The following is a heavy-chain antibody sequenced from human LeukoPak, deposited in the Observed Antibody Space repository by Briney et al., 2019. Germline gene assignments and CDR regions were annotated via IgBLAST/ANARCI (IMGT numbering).Heavy chain of an antibody. V-gene: IGHV4-59*01. J-gene: IGHJ5*02. D-gene: IGHD3-10*01. CDR1: GGSISSYY. CDR3: AREVYGSGSYYGVFDP. Sequence: PSETLSLTCTVSGGSISSYYWSWIRQPPGKGLEWIGYIHYSGNTNYSPSLKGRVTISVDTSKNQFSLKLSSVTAADTAVYYCAREVYGSGSYYGVFDPWGQGTLVTVSS. CDR2: IHYSGNT.